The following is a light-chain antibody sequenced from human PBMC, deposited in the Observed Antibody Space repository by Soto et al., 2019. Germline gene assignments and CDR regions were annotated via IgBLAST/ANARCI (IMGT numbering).Light chain of an antibody. CDR1: QSVSSN. CDR3: QQYNNWPRT. V-gene: IGKV3-15*01. Sequence: DILLTLSPATLSLSPGERFTLSCRASQSVSSNLAWYQQKPGQAPRLLIYGASTRATGIPARFSGSGSGTEFTLTISSLQSEDFAVYYCQQYNNWPRTFGQGTKVDIK. J-gene: IGKJ1*01. CDR2: GAS.